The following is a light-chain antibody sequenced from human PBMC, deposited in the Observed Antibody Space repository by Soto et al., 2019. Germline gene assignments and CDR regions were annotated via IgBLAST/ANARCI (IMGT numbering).Light chain of an antibody. Sequence: EIVMTQSPATLSVSPGERATLSCRASQSVSSNLAWYQQKPGQAPRLRICGASTRATGIPARFSGSRSGTEFTLTISGLQSEDFAVYYCQQYNNWLPITFGQGTRLEIK. V-gene: IGKV3-15*01. J-gene: IGKJ5*01. CDR2: GAS. CDR1: QSVSSN. CDR3: QQYNNWLPIT.